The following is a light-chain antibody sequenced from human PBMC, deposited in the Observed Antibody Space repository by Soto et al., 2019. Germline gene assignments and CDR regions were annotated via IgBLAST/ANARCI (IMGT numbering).Light chain of an antibody. V-gene: IGLV2-23*01. J-gene: IGLJ1*01. CDR1: SSDLGSRNL. CDR2: EGS. CDR3: CSYADGSSYV. Sequence: QSVLTQPASVSGSPGQSITISCTGTSSDLGSRNLVSWYQQHPGKAPKLIIYEGSKRPSGVSNRFSGTKSGNTASLTISGFQAEDEADYYCCSYADGSSYVFGTGTKVTVL.